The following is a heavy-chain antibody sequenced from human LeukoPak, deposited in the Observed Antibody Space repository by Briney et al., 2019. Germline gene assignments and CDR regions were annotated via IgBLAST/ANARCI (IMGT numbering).Heavy chain of an antibody. V-gene: IGHV3-53*01. CDR3: AGGIKARLAKEWEPGAYFDY. D-gene: IGHD1-26*01. J-gene: IGHJ4*02. Sequence: HPGGSLRLSCAASGFTFNTYSMNWVRQAPGKGLEWVSFIYSDGTTYYADSVKGRFTISRDNSKNILYLQMNNLRAQDTAVYYCAGGIKARLAKEWEPGAYFDYWGQGALVTVSS. CDR2: IYSDGTT. CDR1: GFTFNTYS.